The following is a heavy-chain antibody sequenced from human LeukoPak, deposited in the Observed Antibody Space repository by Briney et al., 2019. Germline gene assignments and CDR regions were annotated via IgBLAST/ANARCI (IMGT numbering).Heavy chain of an antibody. J-gene: IGHJ5*02. V-gene: IGHV3-23*01. Sequence: PGGSLRLSCAASGFAFSVYAMSWVRQAPGKGLEWVSAISASGGTTYYADSVEGRFTISRDNSKNTLYLQASSLRAEDTAVYYCAKEPREYCSSTSCPNWIDAWGQGTLVTVSS. CDR2: ISASGGTT. CDR3: AKEPREYCSSTSCPNWIDA. CDR1: GFAFSVYA. D-gene: IGHD2-2*01.